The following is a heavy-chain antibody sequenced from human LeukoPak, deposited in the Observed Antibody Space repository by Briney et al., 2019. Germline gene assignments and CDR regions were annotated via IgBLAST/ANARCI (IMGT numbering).Heavy chain of an antibody. D-gene: IGHD3-22*01. Sequence: PSETLSLTCTVSGGSISSGDYYWSWIRQPPGKGLEWIGYIYYSGSTYYNPSLKSRVTISVDTSKNQFSLKLSSVTAADTAVYYCARSAADSSGYYYASYWGQGTLVTVSS. J-gene: IGHJ4*02. CDR3: ARSAADSSGYYYASY. V-gene: IGHV4-30-4*02. CDR1: GGSISSGDYY. CDR2: IYYSGST.